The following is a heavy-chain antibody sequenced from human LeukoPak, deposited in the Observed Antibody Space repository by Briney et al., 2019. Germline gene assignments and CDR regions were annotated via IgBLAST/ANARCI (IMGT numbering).Heavy chain of an antibody. CDR3: ARGLYCSGINCYNGMDV. V-gene: IGHV3-74*01. CDR1: GLTFSSYY. J-gene: IGHJ6*04. Sequence: GGSLRLSCAVSGLTFSSYYIHWVCQARGKGLVWVSRINNDGSSTRYADSVKGRFTISRDNAKNTLYLQMNSLRAEDTAVYYCARGLYCSGINCYNGMDVWGKGTTVTVSS. CDR2: INNDGSST. D-gene: IGHD2-2*02.